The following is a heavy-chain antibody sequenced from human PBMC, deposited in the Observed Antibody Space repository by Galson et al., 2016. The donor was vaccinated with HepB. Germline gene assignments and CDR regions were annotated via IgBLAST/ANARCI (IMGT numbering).Heavy chain of an antibody. Sequence: LSLTCAVYGGSFSGYYWSWIRQPPGKGLEWIGEINHSGSTNYNPSLKSRVTISVDTSKNQFSLKLTSVTAADTAVYYCARDSAGSFDLWGRGTLVTVSS. V-gene: IGHV4-34*01. CDR3: ARDSAGSFDL. D-gene: IGHD3-10*01. CDR2: INHSGST. J-gene: IGHJ2*01. CDR1: GGSFSGYY.